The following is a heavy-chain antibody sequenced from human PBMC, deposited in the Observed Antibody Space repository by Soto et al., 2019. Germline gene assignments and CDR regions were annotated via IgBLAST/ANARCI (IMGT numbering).Heavy chain of an antibody. Sequence: QVQLVQSGAEVKKPGASVKVSCKASGYTFTSYAIHWVRQVPGQRLEWMGWINVGNGNTKYSQKFQGRVSLIRDTSANTVNMELSSLRSEDTAVYYCARDGFDYATSGYFYYYFDSWGQGTLVTVSS. CDR2: INVGNGNT. D-gene: IGHD3-22*01. CDR3: ARDGFDYATSGYFYYYFDS. V-gene: IGHV1-3*01. CDR1: GYTFTSYA. J-gene: IGHJ4*02.